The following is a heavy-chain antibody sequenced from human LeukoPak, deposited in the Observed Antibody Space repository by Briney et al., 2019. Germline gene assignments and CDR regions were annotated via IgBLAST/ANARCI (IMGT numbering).Heavy chain of an antibody. CDR1: GYTFSGYY. Sequence: ASVKVSCEASGYTFSGYYTQWVRQAPGQGLEWMGWINPNSGDTNYAQKFQGRVTMTRDTSISTVYMELSRLRSDDTAVYFCARDHCVSNGCYEDYYYGLDVWGRGTTVTVSS. CDR2: INPNSGDT. CDR3: ARDHCVSNGCYEDYYYGLDV. J-gene: IGHJ6*02. V-gene: IGHV1-2*02. D-gene: IGHD2-2*01.